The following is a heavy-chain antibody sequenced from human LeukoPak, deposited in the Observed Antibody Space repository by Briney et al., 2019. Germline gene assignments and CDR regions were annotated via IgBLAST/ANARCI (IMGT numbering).Heavy chain of an antibody. D-gene: IGHD3-9*01. V-gene: IGHV3-72*01. CDR2: NRNKANSYTT. J-gene: IGHJ4*02. Sequence: PGGSVRLSCAASGFIFSDHYMDWVRQAPGKGLEWVGRNRNKANSYTTEYAASVKGRFTISRDDSKNSLYLQMNSLKAEDAAVYYCARTGILTGYCYFDYWGQGTLVTVSS. CDR3: ARTGILTGYCYFDY. CDR1: GFIFSDHY.